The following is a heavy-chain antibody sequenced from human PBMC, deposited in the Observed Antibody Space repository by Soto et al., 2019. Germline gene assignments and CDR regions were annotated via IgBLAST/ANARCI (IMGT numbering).Heavy chain of an antibody. CDR2: IMPIFGTA. V-gene: IGHV1-69*13. CDR1: GGTFSNSA. CDR3: ARAHCGGDCYPYYYGMDV. Sequence: SVKVSCNASGGTFSNSAISWVRQAPGQGLEWMGGIMPIFGTANYAQKFQGRVTITADESTSTAYMELSSLRSEDTAVYYCARAHCGGDCYPYYYGMDVWGQGTTVTVSS. J-gene: IGHJ6*02. D-gene: IGHD2-21*02.